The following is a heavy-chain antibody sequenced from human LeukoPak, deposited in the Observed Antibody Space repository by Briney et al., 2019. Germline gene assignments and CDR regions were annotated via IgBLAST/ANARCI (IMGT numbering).Heavy chain of an antibody. D-gene: IGHD5-18*01. J-gene: IGHJ6*02. CDR1: GFTFSSYA. CDR3: ARGLDTAPGDYYYYYGMDV. CDR2: IYSGGST. V-gene: IGHV3-66*01. Sequence: PGGSLRLSCAASGFTFSSYAMSWVRQAPGKGLEWVSVIYSGGSTYYADSVKGRFTISRDNSKNTLYLQMNSLRAEDTAVYYCARGLDTAPGDYYYYYGMDVWGQGTTVTVSS.